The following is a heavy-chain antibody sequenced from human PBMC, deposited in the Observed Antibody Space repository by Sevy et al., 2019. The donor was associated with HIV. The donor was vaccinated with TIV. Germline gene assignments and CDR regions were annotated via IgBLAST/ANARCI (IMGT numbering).Heavy chain of an antibody. V-gene: IGHV3-30*04. D-gene: IGHD3-3*01. CDR2: ISYDGSNK. CDR1: GFIFSSYP. CDR3: ASDRFWSGSTSYYFDH. J-gene: IGHJ4*02. Sequence: GGSLRLSCAASGFIFSSYPMHWVRQAPGNGLERVTVISYDGSNKYYADSVKGRFTISRDNSKNTLYLQMNSLRTEDTAVYYCASDRFWSGSTSYYFDHWRQGTLVTVSS.